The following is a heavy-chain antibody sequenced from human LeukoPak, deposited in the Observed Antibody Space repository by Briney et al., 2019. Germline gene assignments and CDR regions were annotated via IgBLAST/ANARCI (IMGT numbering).Heavy chain of an antibody. V-gene: IGHV4-61*09. J-gene: IGHJ4*02. CDR3: ARYYYGARPHFDY. D-gene: IGHD3-10*01. CDR1: GGSISSGSYC. CDR2: IYTSGNT. Sequence: PSETLSLTCTVSGGSISSGSYCWSWIRQPAGKGLECIGHIYTSGNTNYNPSLKSRVTISVATSKNQFSLKLSSVTAADTAVYYCARYYYGARPHFDYWGQGTLVTVSS.